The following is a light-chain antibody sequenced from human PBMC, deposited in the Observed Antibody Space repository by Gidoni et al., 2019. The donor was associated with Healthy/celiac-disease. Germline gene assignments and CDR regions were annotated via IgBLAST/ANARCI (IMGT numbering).Light chain of an antibody. CDR1: SLRSYY. Sequence: SSELTQDPAVSVALGQTVRITCQGDSLRSYYASWYQQKPGQAPVLVIYGKNNRPSGIPDRFSGSSSGNTASLTITGAQAEDAADYYCNSRDSSGNLFGGGTKLTVL. J-gene: IGLJ2*01. V-gene: IGLV3-19*01. CDR2: GKN. CDR3: NSRDSSGNL.